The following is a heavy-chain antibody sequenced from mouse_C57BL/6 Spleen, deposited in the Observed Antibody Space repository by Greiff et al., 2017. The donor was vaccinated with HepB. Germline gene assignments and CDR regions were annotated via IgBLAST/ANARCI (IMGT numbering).Heavy chain of an antibody. D-gene: IGHD2-1*01. J-gene: IGHJ1*03. CDR2: IDPSDGYT. V-gene: IGHV1-50*01. CDR3: ESRGGYDGNYFGWYFDF. Sequence: QVQLQQSGAELVKPGASVKMSCKASGYTFTSYWMQWVKQRPGQGLEWIGEIDPSDGYTNYNQKFKGKATLTVDTSSSTAYMQLSSLTSEDSAVYYCESRGGYDGNYFGWYFDFWGTGTTVTVSS. CDR1: GYTFTSYW.